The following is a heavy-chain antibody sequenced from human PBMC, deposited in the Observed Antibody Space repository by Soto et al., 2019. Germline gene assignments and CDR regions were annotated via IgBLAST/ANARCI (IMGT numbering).Heavy chain of an antibody. CDR3: ARASYGLPHFDY. CDR2: IYYSGST. V-gene: IGHV4-59*01. CDR1: GGSISSYY. Sequence: QVQLQESGPGLLKPSETLSLTCTVSGGSISSYYWSWIRQPPGKGLEWIGYIYYSGSTNYNPSLKSRVTISVDTSKNQFSLKLSSVTAADTAVYYCARASYGLPHFDYWGQGTLVTVSS. D-gene: IGHD3-10*01. J-gene: IGHJ4*02.